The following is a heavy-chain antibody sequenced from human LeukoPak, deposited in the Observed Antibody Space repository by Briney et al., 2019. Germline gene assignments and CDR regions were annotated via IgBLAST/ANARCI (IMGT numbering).Heavy chain of an antibody. J-gene: IGHJ4*02. D-gene: IGHD4-17*01. CDR1: GGTFSSYA. CDR2: IIPIFGTA. Sequence: ASVKVSCKASGGTFSSYAISWVRQAPGQGLEWMGGIIPIFGTANYAQKFQGRVTITADESTSTAYMELSSLRSDDTAVYYCARDRDYGDYVFYFDYWGQGTLVTVSS. CDR3: ARDRDYGDYVFYFDY. V-gene: IGHV1-69*13.